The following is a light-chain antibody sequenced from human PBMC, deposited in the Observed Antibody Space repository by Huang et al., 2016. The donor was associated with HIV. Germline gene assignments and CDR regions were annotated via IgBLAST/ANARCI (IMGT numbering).Light chain of an antibody. CDR3: QQSHSTPRT. V-gene: IGKV1-39*01. CDR2: AAS. CDR1: QTISSH. Sequence: IQMTQSPSSLSASVGDRVTITCRASQTISSHLNWYQHKPGKAPNLLIYAASTLQSGVPSRFSGSGSGTDFTLTISSLQPEDFATYYCQQSHSTPRTFGQGTKVEIK. J-gene: IGKJ1*01.